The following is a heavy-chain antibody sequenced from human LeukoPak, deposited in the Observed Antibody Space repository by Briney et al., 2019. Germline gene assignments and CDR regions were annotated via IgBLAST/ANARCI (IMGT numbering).Heavy chain of an antibody. CDR2: ISSSSSYI. Sequence: GGSLRLSCAASGFTFSSYSMTWVRQAPGKGLEWVSSISSSSSYIYYADSVKGRFTISRDNAKNSLYLQMSGLRAEDTAVYFCARGIGGSHWGQGTLVTVPS. D-gene: IGHD6-13*01. CDR1: GFTFSSYS. V-gene: IGHV3-21*01. CDR3: ARGIGGSH. J-gene: IGHJ4*02.